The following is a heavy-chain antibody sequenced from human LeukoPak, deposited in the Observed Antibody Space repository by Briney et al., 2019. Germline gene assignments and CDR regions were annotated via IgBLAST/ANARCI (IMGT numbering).Heavy chain of an antibody. Sequence: ASVTVSFKASGYTFTGYYMHWVRQAPGQGLEWMGWINPNSGGTNYAQKLQGGVTMTRDTSISTAYMELSRLGSDDTAVYYCARPYYYDSSDAFDIWGQGTMVTVSS. V-gene: IGHV1-2*02. CDR3: ARPYYYDSSDAFDI. D-gene: IGHD3-22*01. CDR1: GYTFTGYY. CDR2: INPNSGGT. J-gene: IGHJ3*02.